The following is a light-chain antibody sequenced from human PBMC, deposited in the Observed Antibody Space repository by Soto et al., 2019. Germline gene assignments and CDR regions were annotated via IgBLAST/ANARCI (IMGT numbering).Light chain of an antibody. V-gene: IGKV3-11*01. J-gene: IGKJ4*01. CDR1: RSVSSY. CDR2: DAS. Sequence: EIVLTQSPATLSLSPGERATLSCRASRSVSSYLAWYQQKPGQAPRLLIYDASNRATGIPARFSGSGSGTDFTLTISSLEPEDFAVYYCQQRSNWPPLPFGGGTKEEIK. CDR3: QQRSNWPPLP.